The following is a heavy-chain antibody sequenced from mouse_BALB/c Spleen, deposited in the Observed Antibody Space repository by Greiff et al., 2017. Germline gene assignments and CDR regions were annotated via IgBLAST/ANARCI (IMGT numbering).Heavy chain of an antibody. J-gene: IGHJ3*01. CDR3: AIRATTMITPFAY. CDR2: ISYSGST. Sequence: EVKLEESGPGLVKPSQSLSLTCTVTGYSITSDYAWNWIRQFPGNKLEWMGYISYSGSTSYNPSLKSRISITRDTSKNQFFLQLNSVTTEDTATYYCAIRATTMITPFAYWGQGTLVTVSA. D-gene: IGHD2-4*01. V-gene: IGHV3-2*02. CDR1: GYSITSDYA.